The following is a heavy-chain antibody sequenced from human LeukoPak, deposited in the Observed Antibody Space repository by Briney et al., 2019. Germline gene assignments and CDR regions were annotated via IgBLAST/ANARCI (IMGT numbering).Heavy chain of an antibody. J-gene: IGHJ6*04. D-gene: IGHD3-10*02. CDR2: ISGSGGST. Sequence: GGSLRLSCEGSGFMFRTYGMHWVRQAPGKGLEWVSAISGSGGSTYYADSVKGRFTISRDNAKNSLYLQMNSLRAEDTAVYYCAELGITMIGGVWGKGTTVTISS. V-gene: IGHV3-23*01. CDR1: GFMFRTYG. CDR3: AELGITMIGGV.